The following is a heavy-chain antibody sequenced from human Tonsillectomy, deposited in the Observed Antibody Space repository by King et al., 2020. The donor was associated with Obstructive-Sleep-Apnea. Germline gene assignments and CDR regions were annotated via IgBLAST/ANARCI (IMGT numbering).Heavy chain of an antibody. V-gene: IGHV4-34*01. CDR2: IDHIGST. CDR1: GGSLSGYS. J-gene: IGHJ4*02. D-gene: IGHD4-17*01. CDR3: AREDYGDLFDY. Sequence: VQLQQWGAGLLKPSETLSLTCAVYGGSLSGYSWSWIRQPPGKGLEWIGEIDHIGSTKYNPSLKSRVTISVDTAKYQVSLKLSSVTAADTAVYYCAREDYGDLFDYWGQGTLVTVSS.